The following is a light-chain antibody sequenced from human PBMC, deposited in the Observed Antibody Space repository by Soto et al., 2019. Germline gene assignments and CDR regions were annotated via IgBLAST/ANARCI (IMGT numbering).Light chain of an antibody. CDR3: QQYGSSPT. V-gene: IGKV3-15*01. J-gene: IGKJ1*01. Sequence: EIVMSQSPATLSVSPGERATLSCRASQSVRNNLAWYQQKPGQAPRLIMYGATTRPAGIPARFTGGGSGTDFTLTITSLQSEDFAVYYCQQYGSSPTFGLGTKVEIK. CDR2: GAT. CDR1: QSVRNN.